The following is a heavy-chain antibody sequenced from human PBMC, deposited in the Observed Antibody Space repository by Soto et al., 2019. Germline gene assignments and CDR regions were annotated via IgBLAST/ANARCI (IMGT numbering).Heavy chain of an antibody. CDR2: IYYSGST. CDR3: ARSCGGDCYSPGYYYYYGMDV. CDR1: GGSISGCY. Sequence: SETLSLTCSVSGGSISGCYWSWIRQPPGKGLEWIGYIYYSGSTNYNPSLKSRVTISVDTSKNQFSLKLSSVTAADTAVYYCARSCGGDCYSPGYYYYYGMDVWGQGTTVTVSS. V-gene: IGHV4-59*01. J-gene: IGHJ6*02. D-gene: IGHD2-21*02.